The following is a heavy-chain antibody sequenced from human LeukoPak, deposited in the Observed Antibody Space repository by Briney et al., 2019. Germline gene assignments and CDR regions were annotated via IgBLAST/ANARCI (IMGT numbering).Heavy chain of an antibody. CDR3: AVSTSLYNWSDP. Sequence: GGSLRLSCAASGFTFNEMNWVRQAPGKGLEWVSYISSSGSTIYYADSVKGRFTISRDSAKNSLYLQMNSLRAEDTAVYYCAVSTSLYNWSDPWGQGTLVTVSS. V-gene: IGHV3-48*03. D-gene: IGHD2-2*01. CDR2: ISSSGSTI. CDR1: GFTFNE. J-gene: IGHJ5*02.